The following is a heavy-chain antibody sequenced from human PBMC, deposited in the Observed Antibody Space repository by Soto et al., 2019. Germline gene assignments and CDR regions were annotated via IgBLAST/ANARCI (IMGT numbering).Heavy chain of an antibody. J-gene: IGHJ5*02. CDR2: VSKSDYT. D-gene: IGHD6-19*01. Sequence: PGGSLRLSCAVSGFYFNNYGINWVRQAPGKGLEWVSSVSKSDYTYYSDSVKGRFTISRDNAKNSVSLQMNSLRPEVTAVYYCAKDRGSGKQWLQAKCIHPSGPGPLVTVS. CDR3: AKDRGSGKQWLQAKCIHP. V-gene: IGHV3-21*04. CDR1: GFYFNNYG.